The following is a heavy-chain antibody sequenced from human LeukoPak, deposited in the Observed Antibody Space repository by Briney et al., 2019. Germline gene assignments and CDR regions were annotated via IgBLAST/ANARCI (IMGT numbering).Heavy chain of an antibody. CDR1: GGSFSPYY. J-gene: IGHJ5*02. CDR2: INHSRST. V-gene: IGHV4-34*01. Sequence: PSETLSLTCAVYGGSFSPYYWSWIRQSPDKGLEWIGEINHSRSTNYNPSLKSRVTISVDKSKNHFSLKLTSVTAADTAVYYCARTYGDYVRWFDPWGQGTLVTVSS. CDR3: ARTYGDYVRWFDP. D-gene: IGHD4-17*01.